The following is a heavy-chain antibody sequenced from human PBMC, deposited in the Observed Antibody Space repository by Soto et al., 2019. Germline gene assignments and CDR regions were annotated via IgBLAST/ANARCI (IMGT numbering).Heavy chain of an antibody. J-gene: IGHJ6*02. D-gene: IGHD1-26*01. Sequence: SVKVSCKASGGTFSSYAISWVRQAPGQGLEWMGGIIPIFGTANYAQKFQGRVTIAADESTSTAYMELSSLRSEDTAVYYCARDRRGVGATWGLDVWGQGTTVTVSS. V-gene: IGHV1-69*13. CDR2: IIPIFGTA. CDR3: ARDRRGVGATWGLDV. CDR1: GGTFSSYA.